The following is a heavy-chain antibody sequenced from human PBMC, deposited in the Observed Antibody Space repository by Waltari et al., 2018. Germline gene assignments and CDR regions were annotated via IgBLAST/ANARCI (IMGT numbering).Heavy chain of an antibody. CDR2: ISSSSSTI. CDR1: GFTFSSYS. CDR3: ARVKTPYSSTANWFDP. D-gene: IGHD6-19*01. Sequence: EVQLVESGGGLVQPGGSLRLSCAASGFTFSSYSMNWVRQAPGKGLEWVSYISSSSSTIYYADSVKGRFTISRDNAKNSHDLQMNSLRAEDTAVYYCARVKTPYSSTANWFDPWGQGTLVTVSS. V-gene: IGHV3-48*04. J-gene: IGHJ5*02.